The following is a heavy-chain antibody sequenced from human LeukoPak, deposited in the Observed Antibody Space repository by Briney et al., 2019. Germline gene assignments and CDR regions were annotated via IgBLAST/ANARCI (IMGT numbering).Heavy chain of an antibody. CDR2: ISSSSSYI. V-gene: IGHV3-21*01. D-gene: IGHD3-10*01. CDR3: AREAYYYGTGIGEY. Sequence: GGSLRLSCAASGFTFSSYSMNWVHQAPGKGLEWVSSISSSSSYIYYADSVKGRFTISRDNAKNSLYLQMNSLRAEDTAVYYCAREAYYYGTGIGEYWGQGTLVTVSS. J-gene: IGHJ4*02. CDR1: GFTFSSYS.